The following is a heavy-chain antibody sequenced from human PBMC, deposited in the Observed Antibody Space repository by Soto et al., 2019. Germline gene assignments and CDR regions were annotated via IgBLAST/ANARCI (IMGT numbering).Heavy chain of an antibody. J-gene: IGHJ5*02. V-gene: IGHV4-4*02. Sequence: QVQLQESGPGLVKPSETLSLTCAVSGGSVSGDSWWSWVRQSPGKGLEWIGEIFRGGTTFYNPSLKSRATLSTDKSKNQFSLKLTSVTAADTAVYYCASWCDYTWHTWGQGTLVTVSS. D-gene: IGHD4-17*01. CDR2: IFRGGTT. CDR1: GGSVSGDSW. CDR3: ASWCDYTWHT.